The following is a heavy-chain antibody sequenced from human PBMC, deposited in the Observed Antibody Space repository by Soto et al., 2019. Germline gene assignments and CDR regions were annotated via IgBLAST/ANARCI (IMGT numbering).Heavy chain of an antibody. D-gene: IGHD1-26*01. J-gene: IGHJ6*04. CDR2: ITYDGSNK. CDR3: AKPPGEEGAYGMDV. CDR1: GFTFSSYG. V-gene: IGHV3-30*18. Sequence: QVQLVESGGGVVQHGRSLRLSCAASGFTFSSYGMHWVRQAPGKGLEWVAVITYDGSNKDYAYSVKGRFTISRHNSKDTLYLQMNSLRAEDTAVYYCAKPPGEEGAYGMDVWGKGTTVTVSS.